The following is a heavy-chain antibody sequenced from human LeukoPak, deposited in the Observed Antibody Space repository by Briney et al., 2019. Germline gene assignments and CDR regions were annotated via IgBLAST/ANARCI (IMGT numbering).Heavy chain of an antibody. V-gene: IGHV3-23*01. D-gene: IGHD3-22*01. CDR1: GFTFSSCA. CDR2: ISGSGGST. J-gene: IGHJ4*02. CDR3: AKGYLSGDSSGYHFDY. Sequence: PGGSLRLSCAASGFTFSSCAMSWVRQAPGKGLEWVSAISGSGGSTYYADSVKGRFTISRDNSKNTLYLQMNSLRAEDTAVYYCAKGYLSGDSSGYHFDYWGQGTLVTVSS.